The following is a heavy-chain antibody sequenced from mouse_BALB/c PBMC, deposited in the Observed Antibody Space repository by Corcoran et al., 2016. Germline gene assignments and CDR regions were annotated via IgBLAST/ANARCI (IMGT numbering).Heavy chain of an antibody. Sequence: EVQLQQSGAELVKPGASVKLSCTAAGFNIKDTYMHWVKQRPEQGLEWIGRIDPANGNTKYDPKFQGKATITTDTSSNTAYLQLSSLTSEDTAVYFCARDYDDYFAYWGQGTLVTVSA. J-gene: IGHJ3*01. V-gene: IGHV14-3*02. D-gene: IGHD2-4*01. CDR1: GFNIKDTY. CDR3: ARDYDDYFAY. CDR2: IDPANGNT.